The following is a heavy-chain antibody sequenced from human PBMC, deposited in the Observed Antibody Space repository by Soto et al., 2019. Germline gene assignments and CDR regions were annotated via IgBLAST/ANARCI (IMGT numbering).Heavy chain of an antibody. Sequence: LSHTCAVYGGSFSGYYWTWIRQPPGTGLEWIGEINHSGSTNYNPSLKSRVTISVDTSKNQFSLKLTSVTAADTAVYYCARDKNTGLFDYWGQGTLVTVSS. CDR1: GGSFSGYY. J-gene: IGHJ4*02. V-gene: IGHV4-34*01. CDR3: ARDKNTGLFDY. D-gene: IGHD2-8*02. CDR2: INHSGST.